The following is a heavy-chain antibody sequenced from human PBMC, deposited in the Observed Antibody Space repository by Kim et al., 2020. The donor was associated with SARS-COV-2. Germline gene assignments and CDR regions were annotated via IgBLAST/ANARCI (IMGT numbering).Heavy chain of an antibody. CDR1: GFTLTDYY. Sequence: ASVKVSCKASGFTLTDYYMHWVRQAPGQGLDWIGWINPDSGGTNYAQKFQGRVTVTRDTSINTLYMELNRLTSDDTAAYYCAREVQHSNSYDCWGQGTLV. CDR2: INPDSGGT. J-gene: IGHJ5*01. D-gene: IGHD2-21*01. V-gene: IGHV1-2*02. CDR3: AREVQHSNSYDC.